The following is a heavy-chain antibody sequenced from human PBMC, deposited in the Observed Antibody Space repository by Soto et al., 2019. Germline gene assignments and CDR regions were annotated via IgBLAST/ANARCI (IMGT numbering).Heavy chain of an antibody. J-gene: IGHJ4*02. Sequence: GGSLRLSCAASGFTFINYAMHWVRQAPGKGLEWVAVISYDGSNKYYADSVKGRFTISRDNSKNTMYLQMNSLSAEDTAVYHCARDQVKGTMTILWGQGTLVTVSS. V-gene: IGHV3-30-3*01. D-gene: IGHD4-17*01. CDR2: ISYDGSNK. CDR1: GFTFINYA. CDR3: ARDQVKGTMTIL.